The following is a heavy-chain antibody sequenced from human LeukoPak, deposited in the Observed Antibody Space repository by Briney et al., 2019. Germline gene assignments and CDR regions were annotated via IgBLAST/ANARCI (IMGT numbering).Heavy chain of an antibody. J-gene: IGHJ5*02. V-gene: IGHV1-2*02. CDR2: INPNRGGT. CDR3: ARGDRYYYDSSGYLNWFDP. Sequence: ASVKVSCKASGYTFTGYYMHWVRQAPGQGLEGMGWINPNRGGTNYAQKFQGRVTMTRDTSIGTAYMELSRLRSDDTAVYYCARGDRYYYDSSGYLNWFDPWGQGTLVTVSS. CDR1: GYTFTGYY. D-gene: IGHD3-22*01.